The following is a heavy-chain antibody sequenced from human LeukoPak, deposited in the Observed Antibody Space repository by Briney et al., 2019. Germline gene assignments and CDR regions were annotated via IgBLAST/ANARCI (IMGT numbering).Heavy chain of an antibody. CDR3: ARVVHGDYVIWFDP. Sequence: PSETLSLTCTVSGDSISSYYWTWIRQPPEKGLEWIGYIYYSGSTNYNPSLKSRVTISVDTSKNQFSLKLSSVTAADTAVYYCARVVHGDYVIWFDPWGQGTLVTVSS. CDR1: GDSISSYY. J-gene: IGHJ5*02. CDR2: IYYSGST. V-gene: IGHV4-59*01. D-gene: IGHD4-17*01.